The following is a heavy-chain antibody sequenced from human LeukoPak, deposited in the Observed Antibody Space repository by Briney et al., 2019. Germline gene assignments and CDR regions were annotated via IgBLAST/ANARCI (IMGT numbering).Heavy chain of an antibody. CDR2: INPSGGST. J-gene: IGHJ1*01. CDR1: GYTFTSYY. Sequence: ASVKVSCKASGYTFTSYYMHWVRQAPGQGLEWMGIINPSGGSTSYAQKFQGRVTMTRVTSTSTVYMELSSLRSEDTAVYYCARVPWVGATSEYFQHWGQGTLVTVSS. CDR3: ARVPWVGATSEYFQH. V-gene: IGHV1-46*01. D-gene: IGHD1-26*01.